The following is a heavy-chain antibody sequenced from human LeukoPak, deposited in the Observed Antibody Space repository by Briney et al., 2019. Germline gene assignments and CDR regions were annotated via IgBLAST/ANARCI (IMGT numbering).Heavy chain of an antibody. CDR1: GGSFSGYY. CDR3: ARGIRTVTTFYEAKYWYFDL. V-gene: IGHV4-34*01. J-gene: IGHJ2*01. CDR2: INHSGST. Sequence: SETLSLTCAVYGGSFSGYYWSWIRQPPGKGLECIGEINHSGSTNNNPSLKSRVTISVDTSKIQFSLKLSSVTAADTAVYYCARGIRTVTTFYEAKYWYFDLWGRGTLVTVSS. D-gene: IGHD4-17*01.